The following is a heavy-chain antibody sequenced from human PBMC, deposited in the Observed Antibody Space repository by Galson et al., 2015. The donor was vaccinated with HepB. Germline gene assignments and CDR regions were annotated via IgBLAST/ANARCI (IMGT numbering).Heavy chain of an antibody. Sequence: SVKVSCKASGYTFTDYAIHWVRQAPGQGLEWLGWINAGNGNTKLAQKFQDRVTITSDTSASTAYMDLSNLRSEDTAVYSCVRGHGIACGGVFVVPVYLARWGQGTLVTVAS. D-gene: IGHD3-16*02. CDR1: GYTFTDYA. V-gene: IGHV1-3*01. CDR2: INAGNGNT. CDR3: VRGHGIACGGVFVVPVYLAR. J-gene: IGHJ4*02.